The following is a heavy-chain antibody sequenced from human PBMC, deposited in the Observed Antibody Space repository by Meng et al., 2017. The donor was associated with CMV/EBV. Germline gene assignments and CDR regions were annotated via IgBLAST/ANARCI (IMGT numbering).Heavy chain of an antibody. Sequence: FSFPRYAIHLVRPATGQGLEGMGWMNPNSGNTGYAQKFQGRVTMTRNTSISTAYRELSSLRSEDTAVYYCARGSTVFLEWHREFDYWGQGTLVTVSS. J-gene: IGHJ4*02. V-gene: IGHV1-8*01. CDR1: FSFPRYA. CDR2: MNPNSGNT. D-gene: IGHD3-3*01. CDR3: ARGSTVFLEWHREFDY.